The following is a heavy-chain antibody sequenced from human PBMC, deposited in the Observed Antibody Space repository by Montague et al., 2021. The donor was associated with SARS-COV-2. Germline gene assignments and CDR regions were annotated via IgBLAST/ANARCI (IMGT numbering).Heavy chain of an antibody. D-gene: IGHD5-18*01. CDR1: GFTFSSYG. CDR3: ARDLLVGGYSYGIDY. CDR2: IWYDGSNK. Sequence: SLSLSCAASGFTFSSYGMHWVRQAPGKGPEWVAVIWYDGSNKYYADSVKGRFTISRDNSKNTLYLQMNSLRAEDTAVYYCARDLLVGGYSYGIDYWGQGTLVTVSS. J-gene: IGHJ4*02. V-gene: IGHV3-33*08.